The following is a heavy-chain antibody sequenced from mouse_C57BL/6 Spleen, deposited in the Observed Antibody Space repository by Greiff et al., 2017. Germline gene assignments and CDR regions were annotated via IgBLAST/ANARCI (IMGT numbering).Heavy chain of an antibody. J-gene: IGHJ2*01. D-gene: IGHD4-1*01. V-gene: IGHV1-69*01. CDR2: IDPSASYT. CDR3: ARGLTGTSDY. CDR1: GYTFTSYW. Sequence: QVQLQQPGAELVMPGASVRLSCKASGYTFTSYWMHWVKQRPGQGLEWIGEIDPSASYTNYNQKFKGKSTLTVDKSSSTAYMQLSSLTSEDSAVYYGARGLTGTSDYWGQGTTLTVSS.